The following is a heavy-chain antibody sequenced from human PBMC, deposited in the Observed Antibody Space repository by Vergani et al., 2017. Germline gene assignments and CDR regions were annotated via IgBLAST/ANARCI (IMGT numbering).Heavy chain of an antibody. Sequence: VQLVQSGAEVRKPGAYVTVSCTASGYIFKNYYIHWLRQAPGQAFEWMGILNPTTGHTTSAQKFMGRVDMTRDPSTDTSTRTVQMTLSSLRSEDTAVYYCARSIGYCAGATCRAYYFDYWGQGREVTVSS. D-gene: IGHD2-21*01. CDR1: GYIFKNYY. V-gene: IGHV1-46*02. J-gene: IGHJ4*02. CDR3: ARSIGYCAGATCRAYYFDY. CDR2: LNPTTGHT.